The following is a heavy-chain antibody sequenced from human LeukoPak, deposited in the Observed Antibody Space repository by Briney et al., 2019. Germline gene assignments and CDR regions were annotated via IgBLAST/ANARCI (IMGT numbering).Heavy chain of an antibody. CDR3: AKVDDILTGHFDY. J-gene: IGHJ4*02. CDR2: TSGSGDST. V-gene: IGHV3-23*01. Sequence: GGSLRLSCAASGFTFRSFALSWVRQAPGKGLEWVSDTSGSGDSTYYADSVKGRFTISRDNSKNMLYLQMNSLRAEDTAVYYCAKVDDILTGHFDYWGQGTLVTVSS. CDR1: GFTFRSFA. D-gene: IGHD3-9*01.